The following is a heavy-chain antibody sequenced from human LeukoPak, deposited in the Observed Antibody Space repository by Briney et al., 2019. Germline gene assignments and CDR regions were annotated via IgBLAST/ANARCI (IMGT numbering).Heavy chain of an antibody. Sequence: GGSLRLSCAASGFTFSSYSMNWVRQAPGKGLEWVSSISSSSSYIYYADSVKGRFTISRDNSKNTLYLQMNSLRAEDTAVYYCAKGYCSGGSCSLGATYGMDVWGQGTTVTVSS. CDR1: GFTFSSYS. D-gene: IGHD2-15*01. CDR3: AKGYCSGGSCSLGATYGMDV. V-gene: IGHV3-21*04. J-gene: IGHJ6*02. CDR2: ISSSSSYI.